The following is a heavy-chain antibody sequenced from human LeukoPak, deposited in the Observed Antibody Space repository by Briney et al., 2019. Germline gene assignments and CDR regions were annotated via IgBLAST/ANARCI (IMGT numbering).Heavy chain of an antibody. J-gene: IGHJ5*02. D-gene: IGHD3-10*01. CDR3: TTSIDYYDSGSYLSRFDP. Sequence: GGSLRLSCAASGFTLNSYTMNWVRQLPGKGLEWVGRIKSKTDGGTIDYAAPVKGRFTISRDDSKNTLYLQMNSLKTEDTAVYYCTTSIDYYDSGSYLSRFDPWGQGTLVTVSS. CDR1: GFTLNSYT. CDR2: IKSKTDGGTI. V-gene: IGHV3-15*01.